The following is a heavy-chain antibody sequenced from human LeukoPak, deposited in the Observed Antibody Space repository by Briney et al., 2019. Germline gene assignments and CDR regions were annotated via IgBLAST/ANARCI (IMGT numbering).Heavy chain of an antibody. V-gene: IGHV3-53*01. CDR3: ARSVGATMRKNLYFDY. CDR1: GFTVSRNY. D-gene: IGHD1-26*01. CDR2: IYSGGST. J-gene: IGHJ4*02. Sequence: GGSLRLSCAASGFTVSRNYMSWVRQAPGKGLEWVSLIYSGGSTYYADSVKGRFTISRDNSKNTMDLQMNSLRAEDTAVYYCARSVGATMRKNLYFDYWGQGTLVTVSS.